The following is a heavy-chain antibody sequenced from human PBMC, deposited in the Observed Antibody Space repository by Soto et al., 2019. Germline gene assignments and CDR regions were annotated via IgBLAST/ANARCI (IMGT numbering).Heavy chain of an antibody. CDR3: ARGRSINTNMDY. CDR2: ISSSRGYR. V-gene: IGHV3-21*01. CDR1: GFTFSTYS. J-gene: IGHJ4*02. Sequence: EAQLVESGGGLVKPGGSLRLSCAASGFTFSTYSMNWVRQAPGKGLEWVSSISSSRGYRSYADSVKGRFTISRDNAKNSLYLQMDSLRAEETAVYYCARGRSINTNMDYWGQGTLVTVSS. D-gene: IGHD2-2*01.